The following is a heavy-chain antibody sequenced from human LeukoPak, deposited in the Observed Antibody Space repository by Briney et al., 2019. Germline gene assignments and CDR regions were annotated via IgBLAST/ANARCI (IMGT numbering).Heavy chain of an antibody. J-gene: IGHJ4*02. CDR3: AKDAQRGFDYSNSFQY. Sequence: PGGSLRLSCEASGFTFSIFTMSWVRQAPGKGLEWVAAIWSDATNMFYANSVKGRFFIQRDDYQNTVYLEMSSLRAEDTAVYYCAKDAQRGFDYSNSFQYWGQGSLVTVSS. V-gene: IGHV3-23*03. CDR1: GFTFSIFT. D-gene: IGHD4-11*01. CDR2: IWSDATNM.